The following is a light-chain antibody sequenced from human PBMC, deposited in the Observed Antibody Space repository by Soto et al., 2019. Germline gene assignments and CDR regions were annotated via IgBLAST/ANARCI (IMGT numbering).Light chain of an antibody. J-gene: IGLJ1*01. CDR3: SSYTTSSTYV. Sequence: QSVLTQPASVSGSPGQSISISCTGTSSDVGGYSYISWYQHNPGRAPKLRIYDVSNRPSGVSDRFSGSKSGNTASLTISRLQAEDEADYYCSSYTTSSTYVFGSGTKVTVL. V-gene: IGLV2-14*03. CDR2: DVS. CDR1: SSDVGGYSY.